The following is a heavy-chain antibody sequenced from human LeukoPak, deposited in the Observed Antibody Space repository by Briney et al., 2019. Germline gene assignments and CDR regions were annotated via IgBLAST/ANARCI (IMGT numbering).Heavy chain of an antibody. J-gene: IGHJ6*04. D-gene: IGHD3-16*01. CDR1: GGSISSYY. CDR3: WGAGKYYDVMDV. Sequence: SETLSLTCTVSGGSISSYYLSWLRQPPGQGLEWVGYMYYSRSANYYPSLKNRVTISVKTYTNQSSLQLSPVTVADTAVYYCWGAGKYYDVMDVWGKGTTVTVSS. V-gene: IGHV4-59*01. CDR2: MYYSRSA.